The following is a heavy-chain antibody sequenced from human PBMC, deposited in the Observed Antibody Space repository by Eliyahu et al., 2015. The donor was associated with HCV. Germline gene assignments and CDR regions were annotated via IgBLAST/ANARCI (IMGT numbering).Heavy chain of an antibody. V-gene: IGHV3-9*01. D-gene: IGHD2-2*01. CDR2: ITWNSGFK. Sequence: EVQLVESGGGLVQPGRSLRLSCEASGFTFYDYAMHWVRQAPGKGLEWVSGITWNSGFKYYADSVKGRVTISRDNAKNSLYLQMNSLRPEDTAFYYCVKGADCISTACRSGYFDYWGQGTLVTVSS. J-gene: IGHJ4*02. CDR1: GFTFYDYA. CDR3: VKGADCISTACRSGYFDY.